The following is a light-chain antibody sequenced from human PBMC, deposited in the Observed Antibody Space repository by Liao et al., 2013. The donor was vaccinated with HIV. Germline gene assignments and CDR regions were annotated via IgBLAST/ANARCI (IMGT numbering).Light chain of an antibody. Sequence: SYELTQPPSVSVSPGQTASITCSGDLLGDKYACWYQQKPGQSPVLLLYQDNRRPSGIPDRFSGSYSGNTATLTITGTQALDEADYYCQVWDSSTEVFGGGTKLTVL. CDR3: QVWDSSTEV. CDR2: QDN. J-gene: IGLJ3*02. V-gene: IGLV3-1*01. CDR1: LLGDKY.